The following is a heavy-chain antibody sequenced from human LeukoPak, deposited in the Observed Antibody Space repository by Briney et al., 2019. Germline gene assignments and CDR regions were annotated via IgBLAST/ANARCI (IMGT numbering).Heavy chain of an antibody. J-gene: IGHJ4*02. D-gene: IGHD3/OR15-3a*01. CDR3: ARLGLRVFDY. CDR2: IYSGGST. Sequence: PGGSLRLSCAPSGFTVSSNYMSWVRQAPGKGLEWVSVIYSGGSTYYADSVKGRFTISRDNSKNTLYLQMNSLRAEDTAVYYCARLGLRVFDYWGQGTLVTVSS. CDR1: GFTVSSNY. V-gene: IGHV3-53*01.